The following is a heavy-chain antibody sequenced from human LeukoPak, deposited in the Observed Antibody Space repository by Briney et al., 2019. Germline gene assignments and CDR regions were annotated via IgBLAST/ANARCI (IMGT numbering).Heavy chain of an antibody. CDR3: ARGGVTTMTLRDLWLDY. V-gene: IGHV3-30-3*01. CDR2: MSYDGSNK. CDR1: GFTFSNYA. J-gene: IGHJ4*02. Sequence: GGSLRLSCAASGFTFSNYAMHWVRQAPGKGLEWVALMSYDGSNKFYADSVKGRFTISRDNSKSTLYLQMNSLKAEDTAVYYCARGGVTTMTLRDLWLDYWGQGTLVTVSA. D-gene: IGHD4-17*01.